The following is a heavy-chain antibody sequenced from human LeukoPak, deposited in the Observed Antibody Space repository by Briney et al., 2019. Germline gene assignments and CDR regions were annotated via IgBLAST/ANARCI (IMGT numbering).Heavy chain of an antibody. CDR2: MNPNSGNT. D-gene: IGHD3-22*01. CDR3: ATTRYYYDSSGYRSFGYYYYYMDV. J-gene: IGHJ6*03. V-gene: IGHV1-8*01. CDR1: GYTFTSYD. Sequence: ASVKVSCKASGYTFTSYDINWVRQATGQGLEWMGWMNPNSGNTGYAQKFQGRVTMTRDTSISTAYMELSRLRSGDTAVYYCATTRYYYDSSGYRSFGYYYYYMDVWGKGTTVTVSS.